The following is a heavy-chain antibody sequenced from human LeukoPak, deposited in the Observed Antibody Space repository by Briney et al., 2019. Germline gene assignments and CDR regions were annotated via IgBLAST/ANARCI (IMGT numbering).Heavy chain of an antibody. CDR2: ISYDGSNE. V-gene: IGHV3-30-3*01. D-gene: IGHD4-11*01. CDR1: GFTFSTYG. CDR3: ARKDDYRYYFDY. J-gene: IGHJ4*02. Sequence: GGSLRLSCAASGFTFSTYGMHWVRQAPGKGLEWVAIISYDGSNEYYADSMKGRFTISRDNSKNTLYLQMNSLRPEDTAVYYCARKDDYRYYFDYWGQGTLVTVSS.